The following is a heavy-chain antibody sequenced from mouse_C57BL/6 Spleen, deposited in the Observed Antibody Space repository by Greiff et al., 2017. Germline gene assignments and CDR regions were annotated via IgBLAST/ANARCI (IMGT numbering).Heavy chain of an antibody. J-gene: IGHJ3*01. CDR1: GYSFTDYN. Sequence: VQLQQSGPELVKPGASVKISCKASGYSFTDYNMNWVKQSNGKSLEWIGVINPNYGTTSYNQKFKGKATLTVDQTSSTAYMQLNSLTSADSAVVYCARTRTPDGYYDWFAYWGQGTLVTVSA. CDR3: ARTRTPDGYYDWFAY. CDR2: INPNYGTT. V-gene: IGHV1-39*01. D-gene: IGHD2-3*01.